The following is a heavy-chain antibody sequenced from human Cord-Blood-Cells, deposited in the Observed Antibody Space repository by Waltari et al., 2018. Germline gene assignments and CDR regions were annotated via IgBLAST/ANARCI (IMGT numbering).Heavy chain of an antibody. J-gene: IGHJ4*02. CDR1: GFTFSSYA. V-gene: IGHV3-23*01. CDR2: ISGSGGST. Sequence: EVQLLESGGGWVQPGGSLILACAAAGFTFSSYAMSSVSQAPGKGLEWVSAISGSGGSTYYADSVKGRFTISKDNSKNPLYLQMNSLRAEDTAVYYCAKDLRYNWNDYWGQGTLVTVSS. CDR3: AKDLRYNWNDY. D-gene: IGHD1-1*01.